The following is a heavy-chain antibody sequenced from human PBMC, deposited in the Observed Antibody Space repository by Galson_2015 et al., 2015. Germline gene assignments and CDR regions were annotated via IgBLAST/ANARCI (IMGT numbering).Heavy chain of an antibody. CDR3: ARDDVACSSTSCYVHSSAFDI. CDR1: GGTFSSYA. J-gene: IGHJ3*02. D-gene: IGHD2-2*01. CDR2: IIPIFGTA. V-gene: IGHV1-69*01. Sequence: QSGAEVKKPVESLKISCKASGGTFSSYAISWVRQAPGQGLEWMGGIIPIFGTANYAQKFQGRVTITADESTSTAYMELSSLRSEDTAVYYCARDDVACSSTSCYVHSSAFDIWGQGTMVTVSS.